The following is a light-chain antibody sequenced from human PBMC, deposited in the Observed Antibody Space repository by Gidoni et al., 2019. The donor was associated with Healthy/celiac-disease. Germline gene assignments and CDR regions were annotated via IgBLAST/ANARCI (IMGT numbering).Light chain of an antibody. V-gene: IGKV1-17*03. CDR3: LQHNSYPRT. J-gene: IGKJ1*01. CDR2: AES. Sequence: DIQMTQSPSAMSESVGDRVTITCRASQGISNYLAWFQQKPGKVPKRLIYAESCLHSGVPSRFSGLVSGTEFTLTISSQQPEDFASYYCLQHNSYPRTFGQGTQVEIK. CDR1: QGISNY.